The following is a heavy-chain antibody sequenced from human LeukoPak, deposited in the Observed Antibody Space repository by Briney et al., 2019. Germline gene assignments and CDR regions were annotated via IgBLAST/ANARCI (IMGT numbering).Heavy chain of an antibody. D-gene: IGHD5-24*01. Sequence: SETLSLTCAVYGGSFSGYYWSWIRQPPGKGLEWIGEINHSGSTNYNPSLKSRVTISVDTSKNQFSLKLSSVTAADTAVYYCARARGATIFQSAFDIWGQGTTVTVSS. V-gene: IGHV4-34*01. CDR3: ARARGATIFQSAFDI. CDR1: GGSFSGYY. J-gene: IGHJ3*02. CDR2: INHSGST.